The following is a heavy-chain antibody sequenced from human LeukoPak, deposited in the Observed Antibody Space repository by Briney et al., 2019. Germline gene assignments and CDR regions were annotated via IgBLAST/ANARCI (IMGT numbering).Heavy chain of an antibody. CDR3: ARAGQWELLSQSIFRFDY. CDR1: GGSISSSSYY. V-gene: IGHV4-39*07. D-gene: IGHD1-26*01. Sequence: SETLSLTCTVSGGSISSSSYYWGWIRQPPGKGLEWIGSIYYSGSTYYNPSLKSRVTISVDTSKNQFSLKLSSVTAADTAVYYCARAGQWELLSQSIFRFDYWGQGTLVTVSS. CDR2: IYYSGST. J-gene: IGHJ4*02.